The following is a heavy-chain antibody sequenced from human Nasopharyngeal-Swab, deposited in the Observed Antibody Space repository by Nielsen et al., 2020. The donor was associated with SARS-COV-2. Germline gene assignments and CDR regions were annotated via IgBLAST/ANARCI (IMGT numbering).Heavy chain of an antibody. Sequence: SETLSLTCTVSGASIAYSTFYWGWMRQPPGQGLEWNGNIYYNGNTYQNPSLKSRLTISVDKSKNQFSLQLSSVTAADTAVYYCVRSSSWYYFDYWAQGTQVTVSS. D-gene: IGHD6-13*01. CDR3: VRSSSWYYFDY. V-gene: IGHV4-39*01. CDR1: GASIAYSTFY. J-gene: IGHJ4*02. CDR2: IYYNGNT.